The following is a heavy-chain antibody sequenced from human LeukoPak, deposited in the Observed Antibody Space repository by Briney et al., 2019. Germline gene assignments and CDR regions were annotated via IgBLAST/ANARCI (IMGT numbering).Heavy chain of an antibody. Sequence: SVKVSCKASGGTLSGYAINWVRQAPGQGLEWMGGIIPIFGTANYAQKFQGRVTIIADESSTTAYVELSSLRSEDTAVYYCARREGTFGTYFDYWGQGTLVTVSS. CDR1: GGTLSGYA. D-gene: IGHD3-10*01. CDR3: ARREGTFGTYFDY. CDR2: IIPIFGTA. V-gene: IGHV1-69*13. J-gene: IGHJ4*02.